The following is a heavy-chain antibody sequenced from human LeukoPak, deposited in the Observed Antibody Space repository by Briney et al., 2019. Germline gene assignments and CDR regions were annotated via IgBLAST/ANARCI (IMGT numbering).Heavy chain of an antibody. CDR1: GGSISSSSYY. CDR3: AAGDDYYYYYMDV. CDR2: IYYSGST. J-gene: IGHJ6*03. Sequence: PSETLSLTCTVSGGSISSSSYYWGWIRQPPGKGLEWIGSIYYSGSTYYNPSLKSRVTISVDTSKNQFSLKLSSVTAADTAVYYCAAGDDYYYYYMDVWGKGITVTVSS. V-gene: IGHV4-39*01. D-gene: IGHD7-27*01.